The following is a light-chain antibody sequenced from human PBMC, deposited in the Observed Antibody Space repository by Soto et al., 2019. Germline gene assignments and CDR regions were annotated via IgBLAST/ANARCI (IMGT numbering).Light chain of an antibody. CDR1: SGDIGSYNR. CDR2: EVT. Sequence: QSALTQPASVSGSPGQSITISCTGTSGDIGSYNRVSWYQQHPGKAPKLIIYEVTDRPSGVSNRFSGSKSGNTASLTISGLQAEDEAEYYCSSYTNINTRACVFGTGTKVIVL. CDR3: SSYTNINTRACV. V-gene: IGLV2-14*01. J-gene: IGLJ1*01.